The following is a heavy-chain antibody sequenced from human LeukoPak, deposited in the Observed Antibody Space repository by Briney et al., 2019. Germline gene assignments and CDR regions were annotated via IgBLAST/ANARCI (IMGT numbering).Heavy chain of an antibody. D-gene: IGHD2-15*01. CDR2: IIPMFGTE. J-gene: IGHJ4*02. CDR3: ATDSGYCGGGSCYPAYFDY. CDR1: GGTFNNYT. V-gene: IGHV1-69*05. Sequence: SVKVSCKASGGTFNNYTINWVRQAPGQGLEWGGGIIPMFGTENYAQKFQGRVTITTDESTSTAYMELSSLRSEDTAVYHCATDSGYCGGGSCYPAYFDYWGQGTLVTVSS.